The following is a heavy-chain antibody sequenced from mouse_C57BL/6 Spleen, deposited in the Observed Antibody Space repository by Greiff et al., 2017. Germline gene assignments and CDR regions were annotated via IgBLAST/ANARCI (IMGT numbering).Heavy chain of an antibody. V-gene: IGHV5-4*01. CDR3: ARDNYYGSSYLYFDY. D-gene: IGHD1-1*01. J-gene: IGHJ2*01. CDR1: GFTFSSYA. CDR2: ISDGGSYT. Sequence: EVQLQESGGGLVKPGGSLKLSCAASGFTFSSYAMSWVRQTPEKRLEWVATISDGGSYTYYPDNVKGRFTISRDNAKNNLYLQMSHLKSEDTAMYYCARDNYYGSSYLYFDYWGQGTTLTVSS.